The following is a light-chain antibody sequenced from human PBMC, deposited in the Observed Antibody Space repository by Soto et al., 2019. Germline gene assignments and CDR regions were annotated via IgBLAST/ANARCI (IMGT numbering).Light chain of an antibody. CDR3: QQTYIAPAT. V-gene: IGKV1-39*01. J-gene: IGKJ1*01. Sequence: DVPMTESPSSLSASVGDRVTFTCRASESINNCLSWFQQKPGQAPKLLIYAASSLQSGVPSRFSGSGSGTDFILTIDSLQPEDFATYYCQQTYIAPATFGQGNKVGVK. CDR2: AAS. CDR1: ESINNC.